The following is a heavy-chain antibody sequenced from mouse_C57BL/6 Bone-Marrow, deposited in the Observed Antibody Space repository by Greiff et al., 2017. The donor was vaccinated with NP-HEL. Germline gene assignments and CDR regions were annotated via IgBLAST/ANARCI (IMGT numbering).Heavy chain of an antibody. CDR1: GYTFTSYT. D-gene: IGHD2-2*01. J-gene: IGHJ2*01. CDR3: ARRLRRGDYFDY. V-gene: IGHV1-4*01. CDR2: INPSSGYT. Sequence: QVQLQQSGAELARPGASVKMSCKASGYTFTSYTMHWVKQRPGQGLEWIGYINPSSGYTKYNQKFKDKATLTADKSSSTAYMQLSSLTSEDSAVYYCARRLRRGDYFDYWGQGTTLTVSS.